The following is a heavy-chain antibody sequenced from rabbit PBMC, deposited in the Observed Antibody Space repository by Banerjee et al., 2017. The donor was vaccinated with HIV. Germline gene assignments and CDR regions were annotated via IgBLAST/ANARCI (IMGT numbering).Heavy chain of an antibody. V-gene: IGHV1S45*01. CDR2: IYGDSSGTT. CDR3: ARDLAGVIGWNFNL. D-gene: IGHD4-1*01. J-gene: IGHJ4*01. CDR1: GFSFSSTYF. Sequence: QEQLVESGGGLVQPEGSLTLTCTASGFSFSSTYFMFWVSQAPGKGLEWIACIYGDSSGTTYYASWAKGPFTISKTSSTTVTLQMTSLTAADTATYFCARDLAGVIGWNFNLWGPGTLVTVS.